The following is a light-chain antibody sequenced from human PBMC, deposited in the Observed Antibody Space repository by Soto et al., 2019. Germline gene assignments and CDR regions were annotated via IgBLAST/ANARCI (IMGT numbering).Light chain of an antibody. J-gene: IGLJ2*01. CDR2: SNN. CDR3: AGWDDSLSGVV. CDR1: ISNIGSSS. Sequence: QSVLTQPPSASGTPGQGVTISCSGSISNIGSSSVFWFQQLPGTAPKLLIYSNNQRPSGVPDRFSGSKSGTSASLAIGGLRSEDEADYYCAGWDDSLSGVVFGGGTKLTVL. V-gene: IGLV1-47*02.